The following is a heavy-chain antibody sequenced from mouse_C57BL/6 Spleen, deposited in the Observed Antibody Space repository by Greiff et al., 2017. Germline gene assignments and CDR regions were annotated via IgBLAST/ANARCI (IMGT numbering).Heavy chain of an antibody. J-gene: IGHJ4*01. CDR3: AREGNITTVVALYYYAMDY. D-gene: IGHD1-1*01. Sequence: QVQLQQSGAELVRPGASVKLSCKASGYTFTDYYINWVKQRPGQGLEWIARIYPGSGNTYYNEKFKGKATLTAEKSSSPAYMQLSSLTSEDSAVYFCAREGNITTVVALYYYAMDYWGQGTSVTVSS. V-gene: IGHV1-76*01. CDR1: GYTFTDYY. CDR2: IYPGSGNT.